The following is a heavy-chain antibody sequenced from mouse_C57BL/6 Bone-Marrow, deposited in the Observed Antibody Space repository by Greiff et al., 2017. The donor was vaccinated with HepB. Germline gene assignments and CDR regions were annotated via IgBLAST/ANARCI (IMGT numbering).Heavy chain of an antibody. J-gene: IGHJ2*01. Sequence: EVKLVESGGGLVQPGGSMKLSCAASGFTFSDAWMDWVRQSPEKGLEWVAEIRNKANNHATYYAESVKGRFTISRDDSKSSVYLQMNSLRAEDTGIYYCTTPHYYGSSLYFDSWGQGTTLTVSS. D-gene: IGHD1-1*01. CDR1: GFTFSDAW. V-gene: IGHV6-6*01. CDR2: IRNKANNHAT. CDR3: TTPHYYGSSLYFDS.